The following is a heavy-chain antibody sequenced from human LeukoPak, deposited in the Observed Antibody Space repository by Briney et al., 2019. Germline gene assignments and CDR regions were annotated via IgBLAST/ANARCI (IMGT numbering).Heavy chain of an antibody. V-gene: IGHV3-53*01. D-gene: IGHD2-15*01. CDR2: IYSGGST. J-gene: IGHJ4*02. CDR1: GFTVSSNY. CDR3: ARDIVVVVAATFDY. Sequence: GGSLRLSCAASGFTVSSNYMSWVRRAPGKGLEWVSVIYSGGSTYYADSVKGRFTISRDNSKNTLYLQMNSLRAEDTAVYYCARDIVVVVAATFDYWGQGTLVTVSS.